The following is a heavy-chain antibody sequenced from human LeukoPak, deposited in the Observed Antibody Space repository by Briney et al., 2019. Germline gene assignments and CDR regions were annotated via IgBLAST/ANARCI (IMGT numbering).Heavy chain of an antibody. CDR2: INHSGST. V-gene: IGHV4-34*01. D-gene: IGHD3-22*01. CDR3: ARHGGNGYPYYFDY. J-gene: IGHJ4*02. CDR1: GGSFSDYY. Sequence: PSETLSLTCAVYGGSFSDYYWTWIRQPPGKGLEWIGEINHSGSTNYNPSLKSRVTISVDTSKKQFFLRLSSVTAADTAVYYCARHGGNGYPYYFDYWGQGTLVTVTS.